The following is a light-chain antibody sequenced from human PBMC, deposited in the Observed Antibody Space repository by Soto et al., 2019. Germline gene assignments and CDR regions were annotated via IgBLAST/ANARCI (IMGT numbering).Light chain of an antibody. J-gene: IGKJ4*01. CDR3: QHRSNWLT. V-gene: IGKV3-11*01. CDR2: DAS. CDR1: QSVSTS. Sequence: EIVLTQSPATLSLSPGERATLSCRASQSVSTSLAWYQQKPGQAPRLLIYDASNRATGIPARFSGSGSGTDFTLTISSLDPEDFAVYYCQHRSNWLTFGGGTKVEIK.